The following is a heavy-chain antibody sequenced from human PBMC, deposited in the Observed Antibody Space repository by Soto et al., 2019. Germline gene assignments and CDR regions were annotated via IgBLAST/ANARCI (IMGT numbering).Heavy chain of an antibody. J-gene: IGHJ4*02. Sequence: QVQLQESGPGLVKPSETLSLTCSVSNGSISGFYWTWIRQPPGKILEWIGYIHYSGRTDYNPSLTSRASVSVDTSKNQFSLNLKSITAADTAVCYCVRVGVGIGNHFDSWGRGTLVTVSS. CDR1: NGSISGFY. CDR2: IHYSGRT. CDR3: VRVGVGIGNHFDS. V-gene: IGHV4-59*12. D-gene: IGHD1-26*01.